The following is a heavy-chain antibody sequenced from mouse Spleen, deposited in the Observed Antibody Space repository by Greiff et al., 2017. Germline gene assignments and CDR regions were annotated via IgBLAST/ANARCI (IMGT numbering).Heavy chain of an antibody. D-gene: IGHD2-4*01. CDR1: GYTFTSYW. CDR3: ARGIYYDYDGAWFAY. V-gene: IGHV1-55*01. J-gene: IGHJ3*01. CDR2: IYPGSGST. Sequence: VQLQQPGAELVKPGASVKMSCKASGYTFTSYWITWVKQRPGQGLEWIGDIYPGSGSTNYNEKFKSKATLTVDTSSSTAYMQLSSLTSEDSAVYYCARGIYYDYDGAWFAYWGQGTLVTVSA.